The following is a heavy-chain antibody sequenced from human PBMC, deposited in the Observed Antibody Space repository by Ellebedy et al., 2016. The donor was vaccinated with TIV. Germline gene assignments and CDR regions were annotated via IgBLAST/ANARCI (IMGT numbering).Heavy chain of an antibody. CDR2: ISYSGST. J-gene: IGHJ4*02. CDR3: ARDEVAGTSRPQGAY. D-gene: IGHD6-19*01. CDR1: GGSISSYY. V-gene: IGHV4-59*12. Sequence: MPSETLSLTCTVSGGSISSYYWSWTRQPPGKGLEWIGYISYSGSTNYNPSLKSRVTISVDTSKNQFSLKLSSVTAADTAVYYCARDEVAGTSRPQGAYWGQGTLVTVSS.